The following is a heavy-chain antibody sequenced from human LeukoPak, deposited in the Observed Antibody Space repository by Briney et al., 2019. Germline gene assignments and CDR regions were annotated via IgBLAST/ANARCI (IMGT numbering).Heavy chain of an antibody. V-gene: IGHV4-34*01. CDR2: INHSGST. J-gene: IGHJ2*01. Sequence: SETLSLTCAVYGGSFSGYYWSWIRQPPGKGLEWIGEINHSGSTNYNPSLKSRVTISVDTSKNQFSLKLRSVTAADTAVYYCARKAPGTLDLWGRGTLVTVSS. CDR3: ARKAPGTLDL. CDR1: GGSFSGYY.